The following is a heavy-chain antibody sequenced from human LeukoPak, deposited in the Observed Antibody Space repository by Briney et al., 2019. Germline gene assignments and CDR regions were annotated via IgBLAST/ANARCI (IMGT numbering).Heavy chain of an antibody. CDR3: ARSITMVRGVINWFDP. Sequence: PSQTLSLTCTVSGGSISSGRYYWSWIRQPAGKGLEWIGRIYTSGSTNYNPSLKSRVTISVDTSKNQFSLKLSSVTAADTAVYYCARSITMVRGVINWFDPWGQGTLVTVSS. CDR2: IYTSGST. D-gene: IGHD3-10*01. J-gene: IGHJ5*02. V-gene: IGHV4-61*02. CDR1: GGSISSGRYY.